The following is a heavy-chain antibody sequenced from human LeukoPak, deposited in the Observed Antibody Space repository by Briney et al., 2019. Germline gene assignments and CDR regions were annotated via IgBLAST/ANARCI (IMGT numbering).Heavy chain of an antibody. CDR1: GFTFSSYG. J-gene: IGHJ4*02. D-gene: IGHD3-10*01. V-gene: IGHV3-30*03. CDR2: ISYDGSNK. Sequence: GGSLRLSCAASGFTFSSYGMHWVRQAPGKGLEWVAVISYDGSNKYYADSVKGRFTISRDNPKNTLYLQMNSLRAEDTAVYYCATLLWFGDPSGYWGQGTLVTVSS. CDR3: ATLLWFGDPSGY.